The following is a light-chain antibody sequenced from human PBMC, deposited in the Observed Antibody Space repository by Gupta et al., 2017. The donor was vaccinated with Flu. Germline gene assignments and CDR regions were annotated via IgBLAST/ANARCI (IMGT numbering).Light chain of an antibody. CDR3: AAWDDSLTGHYV. Sequence: TIPWSWSSSNHGRNGWDRDRQGPGTAPNLLLFGNKSGPSGVPARFSGSKSGTSASLAISGLQSEEEATYYCAAWDDSLTGHYVFGSGTAVTVL. CDR2: GNK. V-gene: IGLV1-44*01. CDR1: SSNHGRNG. J-gene: IGLJ1*01.